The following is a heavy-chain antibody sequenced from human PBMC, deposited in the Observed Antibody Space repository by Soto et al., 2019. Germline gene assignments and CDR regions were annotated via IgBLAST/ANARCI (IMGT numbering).Heavy chain of an antibody. CDR1: GGSISSGDYY. Sequence: SETLSLTCTVSGGSISSGDYYWSWIRQPPGKGLEWIGYIYYSGSTYYNPSLKSRVTISVDTSKNQFSLKLSSVTAADTAVYYCARLVRVPYYYYYGMDVWGQGTTVTAP. J-gene: IGHJ6*02. CDR3: ARLVRVPYYYYYGMDV. D-gene: IGHD2-2*01. V-gene: IGHV4-30-4*01. CDR2: IYYSGST.